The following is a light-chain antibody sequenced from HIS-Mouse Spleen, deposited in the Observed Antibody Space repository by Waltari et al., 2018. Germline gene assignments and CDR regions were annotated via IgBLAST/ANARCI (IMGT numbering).Light chain of an antibody. CDR3: SSYTSSSTEV. Sequence: QSALTQPASVSGSPGQSITISFTGTSSGVGGYNYVSWYQQHPGKAPKLMIYDVSNRPSGVSNRFSGSKSGNTASLTISGLQAEDEADYYCSSYTSSSTEVFGGGTKLTVL. J-gene: IGLJ2*01. V-gene: IGLV2-14*03. CDR2: DVS. CDR1: SSGVGGYNY.